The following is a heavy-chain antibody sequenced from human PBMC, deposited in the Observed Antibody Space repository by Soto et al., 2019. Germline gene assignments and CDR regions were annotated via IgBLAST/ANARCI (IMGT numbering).Heavy chain of an antibody. CDR1: GFTFSDYG. Sequence: GGSLRLSCAASGFTFSDYGMHWVRQAPGKGLEWVAVISYDGSDKYYVDSVKGRFTISRDNSKNTLYLQMNSLRVEDTSIYYCAKDPSFWSGTFDYCGQGTLVTVSS. J-gene: IGHJ4*02. CDR2: ISYDGSDK. D-gene: IGHD3-3*01. CDR3: AKDPSFWSGTFDY. V-gene: IGHV3-30*18.